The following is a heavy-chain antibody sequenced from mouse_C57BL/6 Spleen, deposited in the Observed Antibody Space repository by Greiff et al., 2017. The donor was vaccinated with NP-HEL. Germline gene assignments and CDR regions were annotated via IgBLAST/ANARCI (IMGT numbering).Heavy chain of an antibody. CDR3: ARGNYGSLDY. D-gene: IGHD1-1*01. J-gene: IGHJ2*01. CDR1: GYSFTGYY. V-gene: IGHV1-31*01. CDR2: IYPYNGVS. Sequence: EVQLVESGPELVKPGASVKISCTASGYSFTGYYMHWVKQSHGNILDWIGYIYPYNGVSSYNQKFKGKATLTVDKSSSTAYLELRSLTSEDSAVDYCARGNYGSLDYWGQGTTLTVSS.